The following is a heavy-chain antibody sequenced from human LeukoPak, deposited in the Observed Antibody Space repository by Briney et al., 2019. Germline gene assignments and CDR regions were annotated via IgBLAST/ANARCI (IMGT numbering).Heavy chain of an antibody. CDR2: FHDSRGP. Sequence: SETLSLTCTVSGGSISSYYWSWIRQPPGKGLEWIGYFHDSRGPNYNPSLRSRASISIDTSKSQFSLELGSVTAPDTAVYYCARGDPTGRPGIAFDYWAQGTLVTVSS. CDR3: ARGDPTGRPGIAFDY. D-gene: IGHD1-26*01. V-gene: IGHV4-59*01. CDR1: GGSISSYY. J-gene: IGHJ4*02.